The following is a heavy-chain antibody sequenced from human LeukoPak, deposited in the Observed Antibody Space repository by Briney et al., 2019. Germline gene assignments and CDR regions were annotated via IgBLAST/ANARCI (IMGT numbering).Heavy chain of an antibody. Sequence: SVKVSCKASGGTFSSYAINWVRQAPGQGLEWMGGIIPIFGTANYAQKFQGRVTITTDESTSTAYMELSSLRSEDTAVYYCARVRGAPVGYGMDVWGQGTTVTVSS. J-gene: IGHJ6*02. D-gene: IGHD3-16*01. CDR3: ARVRGAPVGYGMDV. CDR1: GGTFSSYA. CDR2: IIPIFGTA. V-gene: IGHV1-69*05.